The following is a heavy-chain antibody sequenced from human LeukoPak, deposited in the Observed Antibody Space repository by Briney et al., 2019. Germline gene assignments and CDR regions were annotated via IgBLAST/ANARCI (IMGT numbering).Heavy chain of an antibody. V-gene: IGHV4-59*01. Sequence: SETLSLTCTVSGGSISSYYWSWIRQPPGKGLEWIGYIYYSGSTNYNPSLKSRVTISVDTSKNQFSLKLSSVTAADTAVYYCARVTYCSSTSCGFAPWGQGTLVTVSS. J-gene: IGHJ5*02. D-gene: IGHD2-2*01. CDR2: IYYSGST. CDR1: GGSISSYY. CDR3: ARVTYCSSTSCGFAP.